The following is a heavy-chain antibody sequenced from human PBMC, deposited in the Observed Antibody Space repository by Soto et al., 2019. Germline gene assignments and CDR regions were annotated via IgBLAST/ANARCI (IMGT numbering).Heavy chain of an antibody. CDR1: GGSISSYY. D-gene: IGHD2-15*01. CDR2: IYSSGAT. J-gene: IGHJ4*02. CDR3: AREHKVVNDFEF. V-gene: IGHV4-4*07. Sequence: QVQLQESGPGLVKPSDTLSLSCTVSGGSISSYYWNWIRQPAGKGLEWIGRIYSSGATNYNPSLKSRVTMSTDTSTNHFSLRLTSVTPADTAVYYCAREHKVVNDFEFWGQGILVTVSS.